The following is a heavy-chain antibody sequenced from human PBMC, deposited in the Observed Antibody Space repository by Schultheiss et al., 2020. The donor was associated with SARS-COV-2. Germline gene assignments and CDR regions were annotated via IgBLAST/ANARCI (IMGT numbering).Heavy chain of an antibody. CDR2: INHSGST. Sequence: SETLSLTCAVYGGSFSGYYWSWIHQPPGKGLEWIGEINHSGSTNYNPSLKSRVTISVDTSKNQFSLKLSSVTAADTAVYYCARAFIAHCSGGSCYRSGHWFDPWGQGTLVTVSS. CDR1: GGSFSGYY. CDR3: ARAFIAHCSGGSCYRSGHWFDP. D-gene: IGHD2-15*01. V-gene: IGHV4-34*01. J-gene: IGHJ5*02.